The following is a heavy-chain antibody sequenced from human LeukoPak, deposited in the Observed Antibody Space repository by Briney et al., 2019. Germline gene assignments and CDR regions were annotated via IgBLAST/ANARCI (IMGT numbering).Heavy chain of an antibody. J-gene: IGHJ5*02. Sequence: PGGSLRLSCAASGFTFRSFAMSWVRQAPGKGLEWVSAISGSGGSTYYADSVKGRFTISRDNSKNTLYLQMNSLRAKDTAVYYCAKVVTRGNWFDPWGQGTLVTVSS. CDR2: ISGSGGST. V-gene: IGHV3-23*01. CDR3: AKVVTRGNWFDP. CDR1: GFTFRSFA. D-gene: IGHD4-23*01.